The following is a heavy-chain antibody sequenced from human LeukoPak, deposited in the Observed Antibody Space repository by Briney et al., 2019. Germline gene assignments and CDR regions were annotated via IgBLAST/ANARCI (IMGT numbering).Heavy chain of an antibody. J-gene: IGHJ1*01. D-gene: IGHD3-9*01. V-gene: IGHV3-48*01. Sequence: PGGSLRLSCAASGFTFSSYSMNWVRQAPGKGLEWISYISSSSNTIYYADSVKGRFTISRDNAKNSLYLQMNSLRAEDTALYYCAKDVRRDYDILTGYYQHWGQGTLVTVSS. CDR2: ISSSSNTI. CDR1: GFTFSSYS. CDR3: AKDVRRDYDILTGYYQH.